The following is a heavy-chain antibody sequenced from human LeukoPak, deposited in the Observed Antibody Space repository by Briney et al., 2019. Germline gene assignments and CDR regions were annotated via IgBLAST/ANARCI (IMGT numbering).Heavy chain of an antibody. V-gene: IGHV1-18*01. J-gene: IGHJ4*02. CDR3: ATATQFYYDFWSGYYVGNDY. D-gene: IGHD3-3*01. CDR2: INAYNGNT. CDR1: GYTFTSYG. Sequence: ASVKVSCKASGYTFTSYGISWVRQAPGQGLEWMGWINAYNGNTNYAQKLQGRVTMTTDTSTSTAYMELRSLRSEDTAVYYCATATQFYYDFWSGYYVGNDYWGQGTLVTVSS.